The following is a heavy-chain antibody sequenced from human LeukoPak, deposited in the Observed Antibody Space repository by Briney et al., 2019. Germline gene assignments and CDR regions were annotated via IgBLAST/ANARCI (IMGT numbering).Heavy chain of an antibody. V-gene: IGHV3-7*01. CDR1: GFTFEIYW. CDR3: ARDKIVGPTICYS. J-gene: IGHJ4*02. CDR2: IKQDGSEK. Sequence: TEGSLRLSCAASGFTFEIYWMSWVRQAPGKGLEWVANIKQDGSEKHYVDSVKGRFTISRDNAKNSLYLQMNSLRAEDTAVYYCARDKIVGPTICYSWGQGTLVTVSP. D-gene: IGHD1-26*01.